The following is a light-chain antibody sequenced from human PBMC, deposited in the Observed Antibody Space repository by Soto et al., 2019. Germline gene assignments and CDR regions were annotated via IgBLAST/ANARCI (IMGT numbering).Light chain of an antibody. CDR2: EVT. CDR1: SSDVGSYNF. CDR3: CSFAGDSTVI. V-gene: IGLV2-23*02. J-gene: IGLJ2*01. Sequence: QSVLPQPASGSGSPGQSITISCTGTSSDVGSYNFVSWYQQQPGKAPKLMIYEVTKRPSGVSNRFSASKSGNTASLIISGLQAEDEADYYCCSFAGDSTVIFGGGTKVTVL.